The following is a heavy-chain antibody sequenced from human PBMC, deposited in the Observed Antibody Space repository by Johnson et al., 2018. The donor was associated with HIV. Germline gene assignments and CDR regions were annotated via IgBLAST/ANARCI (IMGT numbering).Heavy chain of an antibody. Sequence: QLVESGGGLVKPGGSLRLSCAASGFTFSDYYLSWIRQATGKGLEWISYISSSGSTIYYADSVKGRFTISRDNAKNSLYLQMNSLRAEDTAVYYCARRSLVGQLGDDAFDIWGQGTIVTVAS. CDR1: GFTFSDYY. D-gene: IGHD6-6*01. CDR3: ARRSLVGQLGDDAFDI. V-gene: IGHV3-11*04. J-gene: IGHJ3*02. CDR2: ISSSGSTI.